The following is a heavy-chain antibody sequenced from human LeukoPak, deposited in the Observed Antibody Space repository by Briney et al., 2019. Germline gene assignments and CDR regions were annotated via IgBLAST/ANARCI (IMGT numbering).Heavy chain of an antibody. J-gene: IGHJ4*02. CDR2: IYYSGSA. D-gene: IGHD4-11*01. V-gene: IGHV4-61*08. Sequence: QVQLQESGPGLVKPSQTLSLTCTVSGGSISSGDYYWSWIRQPPGKGLEWIGYIYYSGSANYNPSLKSRVTISVDTSKNQFSLKLSSVTAADTAVYYCASKGVTTENYFDYWGQGTLVTVSS. CDR1: GGSISSGDYY. CDR3: ASKGVTTENYFDY.